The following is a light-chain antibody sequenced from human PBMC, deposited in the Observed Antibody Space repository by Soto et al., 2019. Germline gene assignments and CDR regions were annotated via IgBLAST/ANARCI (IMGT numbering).Light chain of an antibody. CDR3: QQRNNWPLT. J-gene: IGKJ4*01. CDR2: DTS. V-gene: IGKV3-11*01. CDR1: QSVGSY. Sequence: EIVLTQSPVTLSLSPGERATLSCRASQSVGSYLVWYQQKPGQHPRLLIYDTSIRATGVPDRFSGSGSGTDFTLTISSLEPDDLAVYYCQQRNNWPLTFGGGNKVEIK.